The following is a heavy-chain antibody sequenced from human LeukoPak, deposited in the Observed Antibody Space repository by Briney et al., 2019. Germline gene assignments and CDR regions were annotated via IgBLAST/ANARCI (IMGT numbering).Heavy chain of an antibody. D-gene: IGHD3-16*01. CDR3: ARDGAMITFGGVIYYFDY. CDR2: IIPIFGTA. J-gene: IGHJ4*02. V-gene: IGHV1-69*01. Sequence: EASVNVSCKASGGTFSSYAISWVRQAPGQGLEWMGGIIPIFGTANYAQKFQGRVTITADESTSTAYMELSSLRSEDTAVYYCARDGAMITFGGVIYYFDYWGQGTLVTVSS. CDR1: GGTFSSYA.